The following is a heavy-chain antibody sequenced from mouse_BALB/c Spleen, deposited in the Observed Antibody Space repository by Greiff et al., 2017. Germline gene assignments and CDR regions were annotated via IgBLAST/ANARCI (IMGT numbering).Heavy chain of an antibody. CDR1: GYSITSGYY. J-gene: IGHJ2*01. CDR2: ISYDGSN. D-gene: IGHD2-3*01. CDR3: ARWLLRGWYYFDY. V-gene: IGHV3-6*02. Sequence: DVKLQESGPGLVKPSQSLSLTCSVTGYSITSGYYWNWIRQFPGNKLEWMGYISYDGSNNYNPSLKNRISITRDTSNNQFFLKLNSVTTEDTATYYCARWLLRGWYYFDYWGQGTTLTVSS.